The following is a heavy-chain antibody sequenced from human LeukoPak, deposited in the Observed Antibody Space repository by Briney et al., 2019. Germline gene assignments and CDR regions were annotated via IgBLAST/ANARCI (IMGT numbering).Heavy chain of an antibody. D-gene: IGHD2-8*01. V-gene: IGHV1-69*13. CDR3: ARDRGYCTNGVCYRGYYYYYGMDV. CDR1: GGTFSSYA. CDR2: IIPIFGTA. J-gene: IGHJ6*02. Sequence: SVKVSCKASGGTFSSYAISWVRQAPGQGLEWMGGIIPIFGTANYAQKFQGRVTITVDESTSTAYMELSSLRSEDTAVYYCARDRGYCTNGVCYRGYYYYYGMDVWGQGTTVTVSS.